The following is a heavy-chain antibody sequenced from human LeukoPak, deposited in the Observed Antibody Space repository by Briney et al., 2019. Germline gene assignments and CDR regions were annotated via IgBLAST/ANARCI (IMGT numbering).Heavy chain of an antibody. J-gene: IGHJ4*02. Sequence: GGSLRLSCAAPGFTFSSYAMSWVRQAPGKGLEWVSAISGSGGSTYYADSVKGRFTISRDNSKNTLYLQMNSLRAEDTAVYYCAKGGIWELPPRYYFDYWGQGTLVTVSS. CDR2: ISGSGGST. V-gene: IGHV3-23*01. CDR1: GFTFSSYA. CDR3: AKGGIWELPPRYYFDY. D-gene: IGHD1-26*01.